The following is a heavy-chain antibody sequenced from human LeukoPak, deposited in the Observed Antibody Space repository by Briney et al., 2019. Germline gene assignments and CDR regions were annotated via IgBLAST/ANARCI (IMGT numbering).Heavy chain of an antibody. CDR2: ISYDGSNK. CDR3: AKDFGPYCSSTSCFLTQFDY. V-gene: IGHV3-30-3*01. D-gene: IGHD2-2*01. Sequence: GGSLRLSCAASGFTFSSYAMHWVRQAPGKGLEWVAVISYDGSNKYYADSVKGRFTTSRDNSKNTLYLQMNSLRAEDTAVYYCAKDFGPYCSSTSCFLTQFDYWGQGTLVTVSS. CDR1: GFTFSSYA. J-gene: IGHJ4*02.